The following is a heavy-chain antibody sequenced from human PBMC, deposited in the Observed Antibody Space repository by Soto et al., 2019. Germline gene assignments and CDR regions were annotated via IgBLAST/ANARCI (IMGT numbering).Heavy chain of an antibody. V-gene: IGHV4-59*01. J-gene: IGHJ6*03. D-gene: IGHD3-3*01. CDR1: GGSISSFY. Sequence: PSETLSLTCTVAGGSISSFYWSWIRQHPGKGLEWIGYIYYSGSTNYNPSLKSRVTISVDTSKNQFSLKLSSVTAADTAVYYCARDVINFWSGSRAYYMDVWGKGTTVTVSS. CDR3: ARDVINFWSGSRAYYMDV. CDR2: IYYSGST.